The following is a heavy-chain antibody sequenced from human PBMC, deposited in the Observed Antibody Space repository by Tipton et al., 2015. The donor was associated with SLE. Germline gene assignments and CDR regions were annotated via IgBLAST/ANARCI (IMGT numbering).Heavy chain of an antibody. V-gene: IGHV4-38-2*02. Sequence: TLSLTCTVSGYSISSGYYWGWIRQPPGKGLEWIGSIYHSGSTSYNPSLKRRVTISLDTSKNQFSLTLSFVTAADTAVYYCARDIRWGTESYFYYCMYVWGKGTTVTVSS. CDR2: IYHSGST. D-gene: IGHD3-16*01. CDR1: GYSISSGYY. CDR3: ARDIRWGTESYFYYCMYV. J-gene: IGHJ6*03.